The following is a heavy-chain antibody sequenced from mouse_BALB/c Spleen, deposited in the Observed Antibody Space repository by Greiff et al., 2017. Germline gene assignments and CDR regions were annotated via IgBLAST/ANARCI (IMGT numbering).Heavy chain of an antibody. Sequence: EVQLVETGGGLVQPKGSLKLSCAASGFTFNTNAMNWVRQAPGKGLEWVARIRSKSNNYATYYADSVKDRFTISRDDSQSMLYLQMNNLKTEDTAMYYCVRERSYYGSLYYAMDYWGQGTSVTVSS. CDR1: GFTFNTNA. CDR3: VRERSYYGSLYYAMDY. J-gene: IGHJ4*01. D-gene: IGHD1-1*01. CDR2: IRSKSNNYAT. V-gene: IGHV10S3*01.